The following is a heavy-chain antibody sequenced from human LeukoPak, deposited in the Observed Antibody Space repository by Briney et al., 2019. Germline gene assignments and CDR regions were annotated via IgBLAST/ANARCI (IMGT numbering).Heavy chain of an antibody. CDR3: AREDSSGCLDY. J-gene: IGHJ4*02. CDR1: GFTFSSYG. D-gene: IGHD6-19*01. V-gene: IGHV3-33*01. CDR2: IWYDGSNK. Sequence: GGSLRLSCAASGFTFSSYGMHWVRQAPGKGLEWVAVIWYDGSNKYYADSVKGRFTISRDNSNNTLYLQMNSLRAEDTAVYYCAREDSSGCLDYWGQGTLVTVSS.